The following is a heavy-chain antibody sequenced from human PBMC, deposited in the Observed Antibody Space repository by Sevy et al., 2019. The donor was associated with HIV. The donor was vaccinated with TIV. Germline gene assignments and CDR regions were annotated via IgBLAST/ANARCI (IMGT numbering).Heavy chain of an antibody. J-gene: IGHJ5*02. CDR2: ISGSGDSK. Sequence: GGSLRLSCAASGFNFHSYAMTWVRQAPGKGLEWVAAISGSGDSKYYADSMRGLFSLSRDNLKNTVFLQLNSLRVEDTAVYFCAKVGDGFWSGPEINWFDPWGPGTLVTVSS. CDR1: GFNFHSYA. CDR3: AKVGDGFWSGPEINWFDP. V-gene: IGHV3-23*01. D-gene: IGHD3-3*01.